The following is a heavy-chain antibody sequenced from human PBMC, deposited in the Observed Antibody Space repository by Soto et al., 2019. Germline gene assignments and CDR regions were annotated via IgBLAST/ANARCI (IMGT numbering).Heavy chain of an antibody. V-gene: IGHV3-21*02. J-gene: IGHJ3*02. D-gene: IGHD4-17*01. CDR3: ARLRSDAFDI. Sequence: EVQLVESGGRLVKPGESLRLSCVASGFTFRYYTMNWVRQAPGKGLEWVSAISSSSSHKYSADSVRARFTFSRDNANNSLYLQMNNLRVEDTAIYYCARLRSDAFDIWGQGTLVTVSS. CDR1: GFTFRYYT. CDR2: ISSSSSHK.